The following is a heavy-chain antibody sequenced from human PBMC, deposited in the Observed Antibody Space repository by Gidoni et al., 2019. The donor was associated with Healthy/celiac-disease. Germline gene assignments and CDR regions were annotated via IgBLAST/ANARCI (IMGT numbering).Heavy chain of an antibody. D-gene: IGHD2-15*01. J-gene: IGHJ4*02. V-gene: IGHV3-30*03. CDR2: ISYDGSNK. CDR1: GSTFSRYG. CDR3: AGGLVVVAAPDY. Sequence: QVQLVESGGGVVQPGRSLRLSCSASGSTFSRYGMHWVRQAPGKGLEWVAVISYDGSNKYYADSVKGRFTISRDNSKNTLYLQMNSLRAEDTAVYYCAGGLVVVAAPDYWGQGTLVTVSS.